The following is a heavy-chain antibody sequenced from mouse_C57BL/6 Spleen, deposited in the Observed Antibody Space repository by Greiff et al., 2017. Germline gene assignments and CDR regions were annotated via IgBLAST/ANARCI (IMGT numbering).Heavy chain of an antibody. CDR1: GYTFPSYW. Sequence: ANLQQPGAELVRPGSSVKLSCKASGYTFPSYWMHWVKQRPRQGLEWIGNIDPSVSETPYNQKFKDKAPLTVDKSSRTAYMQLSSRTSEDSAVYCCALNGGGAYWGQGTLVTVSA. J-gene: IGHJ3*01. CDR2: IDPSVSET. D-gene: IGHD1-3*01. CDR3: ALNGGGAY. V-gene: IGHV1-52*01.